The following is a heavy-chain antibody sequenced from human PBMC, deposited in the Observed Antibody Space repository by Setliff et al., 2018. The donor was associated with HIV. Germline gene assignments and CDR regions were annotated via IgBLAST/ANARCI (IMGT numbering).Heavy chain of an antibody. D-gene: IGHD3-10*01. Sequence: PRQTLSLTCAASGFTFSSYAMSWARQAPGKGLEWVSAISGSGGSTYYADSVKGRFTISRDNSKNTLYLQMNSLRAEDTAVYYCAKDNSITMVRGVNWGQGTLVTVSS. V-gene: IGHV3-23*01. CDR1: GFTFSSYA. CDR2: ISGSGGST. CDR3: AKDNSITMVRGVN. J-gene: IGHJ4*02.